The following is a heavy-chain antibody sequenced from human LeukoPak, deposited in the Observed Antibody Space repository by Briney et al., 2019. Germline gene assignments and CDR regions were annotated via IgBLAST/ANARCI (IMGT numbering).Heavy chain of an antibody. CDR2: IIPIFGTA. D-gene: IGHD6-13*01. CDR1: GGTFSSYA. CDR3: ARDMAVQQPPINYFDY. V-gene: IGHV1-69*05. J-gene: IGHJ4*02. Sequence: SVKVSCKASGGTFSSYAISWVRQAPGQGPEWMGRIIPIFGTANYAQKFQGRVTITTDESTSTAYMELSSLRPEDTAVYYCARDMAVQQPPINYFDYWGQGTLVTVSS.